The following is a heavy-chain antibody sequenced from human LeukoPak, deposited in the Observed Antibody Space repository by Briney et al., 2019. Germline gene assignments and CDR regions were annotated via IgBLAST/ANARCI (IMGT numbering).Heavy chain of an antibody. Sequence: GASLRLSCVASGFIFRNYAMSWVRQAPGKGLEWVSVITGSGDTTYYADSVKGRFTISRDNSKNTLYVEMNTLRAEDTAAYYCAKWGDYDILTGYYVSDFWGQGTLVTVSS. CDR2: ITGSGDTT. CDR3: AKWGDYDILTGYYVSDF. CDR1: GFIFRNYA. D-gene: IGHD3-9*01. J-gene: IGHJ4*02. V-gene: IGHV3-23*01.